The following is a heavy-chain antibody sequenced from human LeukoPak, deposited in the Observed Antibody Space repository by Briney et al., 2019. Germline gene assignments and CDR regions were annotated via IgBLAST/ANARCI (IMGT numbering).Heavy chain of an antibody. V-gene: IGHV3-30*18. Sequence: GGSLRLSCAASGFTFSSYGMHWVRQAPGKGLEWVAVISYDGSNKYYADSVKGRFTISRDNSKNTLYLQMNSLRAEDTAVYYCAKDRFASSSSFFDYWGQGTLVTVSS. CDR1: GFTFSSYG. J-gene: IGHJ4*02. CDR2: ISYDGSNK. D-gene: IGHD6-6*01. CDR3: AKDRFASSSSFFDY.